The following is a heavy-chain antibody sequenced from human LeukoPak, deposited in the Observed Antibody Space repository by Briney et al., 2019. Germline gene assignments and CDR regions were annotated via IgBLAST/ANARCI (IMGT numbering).Heavy chain of an antibody. CDR2: IYYSGST. CDR1: GGSISSYY. J-gene: IGHJ4*02. Sequence: PSETLSLTCTVSGGSISSYYWSWIRQPPGKGLEWIGYIYYSGSTNYNPSLKSRVTISVDTSKNQFSLKLSSVTAADTAVYYCARGLGTILFDYWGQGTLVTVSS. V-gene: IGHV4-59*01. CDR3: ARGLGTILFDY. D-gene: IGHD7-27*01.